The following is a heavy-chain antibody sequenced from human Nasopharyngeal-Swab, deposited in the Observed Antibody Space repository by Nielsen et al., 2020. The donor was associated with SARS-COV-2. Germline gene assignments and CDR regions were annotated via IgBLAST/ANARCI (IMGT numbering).Heavy chain of an antibody. J-gene: IGHJ3*02. CDR2: IDNYGSIT. Sequence: GGSLRLSCAASGYTFSRYWMHWVRQVPGKGLVWVSRIDNYGSITDYADSVRGRFTISRDNAKNSVFLQMNSLRSEDTAVYYCARESVVTGMDDAPDIWGRGTMVTVSS. D-gene: IGHD2-21*02. V-gene: IGHV3-74*01. CDR3: ARESVVTGMDDAPDI. CDR1: GYTFSRYW.